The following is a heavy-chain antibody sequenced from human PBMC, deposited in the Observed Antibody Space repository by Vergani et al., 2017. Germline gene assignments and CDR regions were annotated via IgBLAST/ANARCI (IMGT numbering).Heavy chain of an antibody. Sequence: EVQLLESGGNLIQPGGSLRLSCAASGFTFSACPMTWVRQAPGKGLEWVSAISARYPSTYYADSVKGRFTISRDNSKNTVYLQMNSLKAEDRATYYCAREERSNTSPFVGDWGQGTLVTV. J-gene: IGHJ4*02. CDR1: GFTFSACP. CDR3: AREERSNTSPFVGD. V-gene: IGHV3-23*01. CDR2: ISARYPST. D-gene: IGHD2/OR15-2a*01.